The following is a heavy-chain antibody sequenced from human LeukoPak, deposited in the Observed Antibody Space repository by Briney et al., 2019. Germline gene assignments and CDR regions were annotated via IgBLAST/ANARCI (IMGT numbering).Heavy chain of an antibody. V-gene: IGHV1-2*02. CDR3: ARGPHYYYYGMDV. CDR1: GYTFTGYY. Sequence: ASVKVSCKASGYTFTGYYMHWVRQAPGQGLEWMGWINPNSGGTNYAQEFQGRVTMTRDTSISTAYMELSRLRSDDTAVYYCARGPHYYYYGMDVWGQGTTVTVSS. J-gene: IGHJ6*02. CDR2: INPNSGGT.